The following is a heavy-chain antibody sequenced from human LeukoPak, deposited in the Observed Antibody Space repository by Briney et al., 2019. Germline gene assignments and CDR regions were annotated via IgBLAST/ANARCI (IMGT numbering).Heavy chain of an antibody. Sequence: GGSLRLSCAVSGFTFSDSWMHWVRQAPGKGPEWLSRTSKDGSDTVYADSAKGRLTASRDNAKNTVCLELTNLRPDDTALYYCARGGYSGSYYRFSWGRGTLVTVAS. CDR1: GFTFSDSW. CDR2: TSKDGSDT. J-gene: IGHJ4*02. CDR3: ARGGYSGSYYRFS. D-gene: IGHD6-25*01. V-gene: IGHV3-74*01.